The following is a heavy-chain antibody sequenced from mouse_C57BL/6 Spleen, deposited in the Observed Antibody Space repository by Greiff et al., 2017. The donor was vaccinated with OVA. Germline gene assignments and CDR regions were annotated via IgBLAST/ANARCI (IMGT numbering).Heavy chain of an antibody. CDR1: GYSITSGYY. CDR2: ISYDGSN. D-gene: IGHD2-4*01. CDR3: ASKALYYDYDVAD. Sequence: VQLQQSGPGLVKPSQSLSLTCSVTGYSITSGYYWNWIRQFPGNKLEWMGYISYDGSNNYNPSLKNRISITRDTSKNQFFLKLKSVTTEDTATYYGASKALYYDYDVADWGQGTLVTVSA. V-gene: IGHV3-6*01. J-gene: IGHJ3*01.